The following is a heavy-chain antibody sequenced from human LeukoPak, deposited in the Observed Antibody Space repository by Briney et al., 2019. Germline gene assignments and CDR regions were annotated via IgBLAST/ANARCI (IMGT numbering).Heavy chain of an antibody. CDR3: ARDYGSGSYRFDY. Sequence: ASVKVSCKASGYTFTSYGIIWVRQAPGQGLEWVGWISAYSGNTNYAQNLQGRVTMTTDTSTSTAYMEVRSLRSDDTAVYYCARDYGSGSYRFDYWGQGTLVTVSS. CDR1: GYTFTSYG. V-gene: IGHV1-18*01. CDR2: ISAYSGNT. D-gene: IGHD3-10*01. J-gene: IGHJ4*02.